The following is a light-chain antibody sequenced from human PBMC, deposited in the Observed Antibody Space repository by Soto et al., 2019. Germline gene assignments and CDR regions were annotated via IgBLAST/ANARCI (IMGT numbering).Light chain of an antibody. Sequence: EIVLTQSPATLSLSPGERATLSCRASQSVSSYLAWYQQKPGQAPRLLIYDASNRATGIPARFSGSGSGTAFTLTISSLEPEDFAVYYCQQRSNWQGTFGQGTKVEIK. J-gene: IGKJ1*01. CDR3: QQRSNWQGT. CDR2: DAS. V-gene: IGKV3-11*01. CDR1: QSVSSY.